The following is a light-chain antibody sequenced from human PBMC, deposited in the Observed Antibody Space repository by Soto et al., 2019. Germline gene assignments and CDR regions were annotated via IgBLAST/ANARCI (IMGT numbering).Light chain of an antibody. Sequence: SSELTQPPSVSVAPGKTARITCGGNNIGSKSVHWYQQQPGQAPVLVIYYDSDRPSGIPERFSGSNSGNTATLTISRVEAGDEADYYCQVWDSSSDHDVFGTGTKLTVL. J-gene: IGLJ1*01. V-gene: IGLV3-21*04. CDR3: QVWDSSSDHDV. CDR1: NIGSKS. CDR2: YDS.